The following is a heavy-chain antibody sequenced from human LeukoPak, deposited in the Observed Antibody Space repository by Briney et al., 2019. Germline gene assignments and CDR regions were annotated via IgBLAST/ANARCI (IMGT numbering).Heavy chain of an antibody. D-gene: IGHD3-3*02. J-gene: IGHJ6*02. Sequence: GGSLRLSCAASGFTFSSYSMNWVRQAPGKGLEWVSSITSSRSYIYYADSVKGRFTISRDNAKNSLYLQMNRLSAEDTAVYYCARDRISYYYGMDVWGQGTTVTVSS. CDR1: GFTFSSYS. V-gene: IGHV3-21*01. CDR3: ARDRISYYYGMDV. CDR2: ITSSRSYI.